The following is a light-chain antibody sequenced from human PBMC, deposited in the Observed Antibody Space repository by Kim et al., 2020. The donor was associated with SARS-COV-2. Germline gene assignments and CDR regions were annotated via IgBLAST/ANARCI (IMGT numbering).Light chain of an antibody. Sequence: AQGKTARITCGGNNIGSKRVRWYEQKPGQAPVLVIYYDSDRPSGIPERFSGSNSGNTATLTISRVEAGDEADYYCLVWDGTSDHYVFGTGTKVTVL. J-gene: IGLJ1*01. CDR2: YDS. V-gene: IGLV3-21*04. CDR1: NIGSKR. CDR3: LVWDGTSDHYV.